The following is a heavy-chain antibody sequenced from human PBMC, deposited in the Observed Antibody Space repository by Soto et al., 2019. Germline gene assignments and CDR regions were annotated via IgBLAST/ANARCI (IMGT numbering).Heavy chain of an antibody. Sequence: QLQLQESGPGLVKPPETLSLTCTVSGGSISSRSYYWGWIRQPPGKGPEWIVSIHYSGTTYYNPSIKSRATISADTSKNQFSLKLSSVTAADTAVYYCTRDFGDYRVDYWGQGILVTVSS. CDR2: IHYSGTT. J-gene: IGHJ4*02. D-gene: IGHD4-17*01. V-gene: IGHV4-39*02. CDR3: TRDFGDYRVDY. CDR1: GGSISSRSYY.